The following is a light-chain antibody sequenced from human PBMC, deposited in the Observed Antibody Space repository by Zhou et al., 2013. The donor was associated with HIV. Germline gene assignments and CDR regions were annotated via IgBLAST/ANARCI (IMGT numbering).Light chain of an antibody. CDR2: KVS. CDR3: MQALQTPHT. Sequence: DVVMTQSPLSLPVTLGQPASISCRSSQSLVHSDGNTYLNWFQQRPGQSPRRLIYKVSNRDSGVPDRFSGSGSGTDFTLKISRVEAEDVGLYYCMQALQTPHTFGQGTKLEIK. CDR1: QSLVHSDGNTY. J-gene: IGKJ2*01. V-gene: IGKV2-30*02.